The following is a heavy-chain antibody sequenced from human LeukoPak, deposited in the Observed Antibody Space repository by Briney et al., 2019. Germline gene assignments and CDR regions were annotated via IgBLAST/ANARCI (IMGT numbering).Heavy chain of an antibody. CDR2: IYYSGST. D-gene: IGHD3-16*01. V-gene: IGHV4-59*11. J-gene: IGHJ5*02. Sequence: SGTLSLTCTVSGGSISSHYWSWIRQPPGKGLEWIGYIYYSGSTNYNPSLKSRVTISVDTSKNQFSLKLSSVTAADTAVYYCARDLGGVEANWFDPWGQGTLVTVSS. CDR3: ARDLGGVEANWFDP. CDR1: GGSISSHY.